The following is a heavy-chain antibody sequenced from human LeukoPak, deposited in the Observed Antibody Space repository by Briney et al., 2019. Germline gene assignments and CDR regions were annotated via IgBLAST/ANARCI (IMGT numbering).Heavy chain of an antibody. Sequence: PGGSLRLSCAASGFTFSSYTINWVRQTPGKGLEWVSCISSGSKYTYYADSVKGRFTISRDNSRNTLYLQMNSLRAEDTAVYYCAKGVITFGGVIQAFDPWGQGTLVTVSS. CDR2: ISSGSKYT. V-gene: IGHV3-21*04. J-gene: IGHJ5*02. CDR3: AKGVITFGGVIQAFDP. D-gene: IGHD3-16*02. CDR1: GFTFSSYT.